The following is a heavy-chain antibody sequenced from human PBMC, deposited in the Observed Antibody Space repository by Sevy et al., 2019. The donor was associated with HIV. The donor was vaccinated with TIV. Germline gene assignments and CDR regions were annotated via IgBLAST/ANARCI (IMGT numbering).Heavy chain of an antibody. D-gene: IGHD7-27*01. CDR1: GFTLSSYS. Sequence: GGSLRLSCAASGFTLSSYSMNWVRQAPGKGLEWVSSISSSSSNIYYAHSVKGRFTISRDNAKNSLYLQMNSLRAEDTAVYYCASPGDVGGYWGQGTLVTVSS. CDR3: ASPGDVGGY. CDR2: ISSSSSNI. V-gene: IGHV3-21*01. J-gene: IGHJ4*02.